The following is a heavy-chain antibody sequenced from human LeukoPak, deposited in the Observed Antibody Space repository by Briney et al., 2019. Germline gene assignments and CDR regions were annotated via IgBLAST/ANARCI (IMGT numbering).Heavy chain of an antibody. J-gene: IGHJ6*02. Sequence: PGGSLRLSCAASGFIFGDFAIHWVRQAPGKGLEWVSLISGDGTKTYYAESVKGRFTISRDNSKDSLYLQMNSLRTEDTALYYCAKIPDFDLLLSTSYYYGMDVWGQGTTVIVSS. CDR3: AKIPDFDLLLSTSYYYGMDV. CDR1: GFIFGDFA. V-gene: IGHV3-43*02. CDR2: ISGDGTKT. D-gene: IGHD3-9*01.